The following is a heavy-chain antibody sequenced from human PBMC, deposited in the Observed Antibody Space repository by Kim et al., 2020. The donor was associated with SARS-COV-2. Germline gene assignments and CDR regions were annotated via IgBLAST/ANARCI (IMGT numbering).Heavy chain of an antibody. J-gene: IGHJ4*02. V-gene: IGHV1-69*13. D-gene: IGHD3-22*01. Sequence: SVKVSCKASGGTFSSYAISWVRQAPGQGLEWMGGIIPIFGTANYAQKFQGRVTITADESTSTAYMELSSLRSEDTAVYYCARYTHYYDSSGSEPRHFDYWGQGTLVTVSS. CDR2: IIPIFGTA. CDR3: ARYTHYYDSSGSEPRHFDY. CDR1: GGTFSSYA.